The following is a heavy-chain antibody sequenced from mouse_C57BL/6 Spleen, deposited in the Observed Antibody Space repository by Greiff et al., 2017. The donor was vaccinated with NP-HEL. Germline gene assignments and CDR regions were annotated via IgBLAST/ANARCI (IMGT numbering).Heavy chain of an antibody. CDR1: GYTFTDYY. V-gene: IGHV1-26*01. CDR2: INPNNGGT. CDR3: ARALLLYYFDY. Sequence: EVQLQQSGPELVKPGASVKISCKASGYTFTDYYMNWVKQSHGKSLEWIGDINPNNGGTSYNQKFKGKATLTVDKSSSTAYMELRSLTSEDSAVYYCARALLLYYFDYWGQGTTLTVSS. D-gene: IGHD1-2*01. J-gene: IGHJ2*01.